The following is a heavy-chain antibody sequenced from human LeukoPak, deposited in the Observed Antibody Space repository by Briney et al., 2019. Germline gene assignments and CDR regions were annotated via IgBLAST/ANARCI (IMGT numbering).Heavy chain of an antibody. CDR2: IYSGGST. V-gene: IGHV3-66*01. CDR3: ARVSTSSGYYYSVGYFDY. CDR1: GFTVSSNY. Sequence: QAGGSLRLSCAASGFTVSSNYMSWVRQAPGKGLEWVSVIYSGGSTYYADSVKGRFTISRDNSKNTLYLQMNSLRAEDTAVYYCARVSTSSGYYYSVGYFDYWGQGTLVTVSS. D-gene: IGHD3-22*01. J-gene: IGHJ4*02.